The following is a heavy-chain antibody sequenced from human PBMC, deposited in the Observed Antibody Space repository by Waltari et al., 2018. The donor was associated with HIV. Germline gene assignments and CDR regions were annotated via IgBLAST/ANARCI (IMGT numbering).Heavy chain of an antibody. V-gene: IGHV1-46*03. CDR3: ARAKPIVATIMVRGGWFDP. Sequence: QVQLVQSGAEVKKPGASVKVSCKASGYTFTSYYMHWVRPAPGHGLEWMGIINPSGGSTSYAQKFQGRVTMTRDTSTSTVYMELSSLRSEDTAVYYCARAKPIVATIMVRGGWFDPWGQGTLVTVSS. D-gene: IGHD5-12*01. CDR1: GYTFTSYY. CDR2: INPSGGST. J-gene: IGHJ5*02.